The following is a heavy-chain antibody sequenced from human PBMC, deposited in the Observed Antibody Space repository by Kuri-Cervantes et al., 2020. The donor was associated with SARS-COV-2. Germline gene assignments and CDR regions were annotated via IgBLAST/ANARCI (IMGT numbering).Heavy chain of an antibody. CDR1: GFTFSSYSMN. Sequence: GSLRLSCAASGFTFSSYSMNWVRQAPGKGLEWIGSIYYSGSTYYNPSLKSRVTISVDTSKNQFSLKLSSVTAADTAVYYCARHMAGAHDAFDIWGQGTMVTVSS. V-gene: IGHV4-39*01. D-gene: IGHD6-19*01. CDR3: ARHMAGAHDAFDI. CDR2: IYYSGST. J-gene: IGHJ3*02.